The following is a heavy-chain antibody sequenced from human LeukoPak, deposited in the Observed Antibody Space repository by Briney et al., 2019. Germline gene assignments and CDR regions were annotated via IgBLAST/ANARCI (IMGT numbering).Heavy chain of an antibody. Sequence: PSETLSLTCTVSGGSISRYFWSWIRQPPGKGLEWIGYIYYSGSTNYNPSLKSRVTISVDTSKNQFSLKLSSVTAADTAVYYCARDRDYCSGGSCYSGPFDIWGQGTMVTVSS. CDR3: ARDRDYCSGGSCYSGPFDI. CDR2: IYYSGST. J-gene: IGHJ3*02. CDR1: GGSISRYF. D-gene: IGHD2-15*01. V-gene: IGHV4-59*01.